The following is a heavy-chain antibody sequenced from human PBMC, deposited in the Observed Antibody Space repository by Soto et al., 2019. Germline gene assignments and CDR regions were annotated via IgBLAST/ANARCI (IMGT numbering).Heavy chain of an antibody. CDR1: GYTFSNYA. Sequence: QVQLLQSGAEVKTPGASVKISCQASGYTFSNYALHWVRQAPGQRPEWMGWINTVKGDTKYSQRFQGRLTITRDTSASIVYMGLSSLRSEDTAVYYCAKDRIVLIRGVLMFHVWGQGTLVTVSS. CDR3: AKDRIVLIRGVLMFHV. D-gene: IGHD3-10*01. J-gene: IGHJ4*02. V-gene: IGHV1-3*04. CDR2: INTVKGDT.